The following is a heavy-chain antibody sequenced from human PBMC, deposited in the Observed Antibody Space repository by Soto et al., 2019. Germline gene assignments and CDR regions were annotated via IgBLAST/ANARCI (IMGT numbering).Heavy chain of an antibody. CDR3: ARDGRGGYSYNWFDP. Sequence: QVQLVQSGAEVKKPGASVKVSCKASGYTFTSYGISWVRQAPGQGLEWMGGIIPIFGTANYAQKFQGRVTITADESTSTAYMELSSLRSEDTAVYYCARDGRGGYSYNWFDPWGQGTLVTVSS. D-gene: IGHD5-18*01. CDR1: GYTFTSYG. J-gene: IGHJ5*02. CDR2: IIPIFGTA. V-gene: IGHV1-69*13.